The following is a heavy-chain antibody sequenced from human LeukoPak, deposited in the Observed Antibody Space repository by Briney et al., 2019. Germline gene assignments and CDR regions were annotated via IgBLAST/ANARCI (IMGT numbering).Heavy chain of an antibody. Sequence: RASVKVSCKASGYTFTSYDINWVRQATGQGLEWMGWMNPNSGGTNYAQKFQGRVTMTRDTSISTSYMELSRLRSDDTAVYYCARAWLRLNPYFDYWGQGTLVTVSS. J-gene: IGHJ4*02. D-gene: IGHD5-12*01. CDR3: ARAWLRLNPYFDY. V-gene: IGHV1-2*02. CDR1: GYTFTSYD. CDR2: MNPNSGGT.